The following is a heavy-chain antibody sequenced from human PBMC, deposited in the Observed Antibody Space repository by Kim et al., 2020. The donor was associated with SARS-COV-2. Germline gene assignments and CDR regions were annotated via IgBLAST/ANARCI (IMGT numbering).Heavy chain of an antibody. Sequence: YAISVKGRLTINADTSKNQFSLPLSSVPPEDTAVYYCARARRTAAGTHDYWGQGTLVTVSS. CDR3: ARARRTAAGTHDY. V-gene: IGHV6-1*01. D-gene: IGHD6-13*01. J-gene: IGHJ4*02.